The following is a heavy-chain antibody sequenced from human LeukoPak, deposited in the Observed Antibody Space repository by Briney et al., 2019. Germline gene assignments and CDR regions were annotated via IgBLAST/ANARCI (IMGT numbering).Heavy chain of an antibody. CDR2: INTNTGNP. CDR3: ARHDSSGYYSPYYYYGMDV. J-gene: IGHJ6*02. CDR1: GYTFTSYA. D-gene: IGHD3-22*01. V-gene: IGHV7-4-1*02. Sequence: GASVKVSCKASGYTFTSYAMNWVRQAPGQGLEWMGWINTNTGNPTYAQGFTGRFVFSLDTSVSTAYLQISSLKAEDTAVYYCARHDSSGYYSPYYYYGMDVWGQGTMVTVSS.